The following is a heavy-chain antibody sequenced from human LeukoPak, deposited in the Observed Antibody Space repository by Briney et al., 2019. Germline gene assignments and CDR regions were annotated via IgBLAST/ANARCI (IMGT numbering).Heavy chain of an antibody. CDR3: ARGIHYYYYMDV. CDR1: GFTFSDYY. CDR2: ISSSSSYI. J-gene: IGHJ6*03. Sequence: PGGSLRLSCAASGFTFSDYYMSWIRQAPGKGLEWVSSISSSSSYIYYADSVKGRFTISRDNAKNSLYLQMNSLRAEDTAVYYCARGIHYYYYMDVWGKGTTVTVSS. D-gene: IGHD5-18*01. V-gene: IGHV3-11*06.